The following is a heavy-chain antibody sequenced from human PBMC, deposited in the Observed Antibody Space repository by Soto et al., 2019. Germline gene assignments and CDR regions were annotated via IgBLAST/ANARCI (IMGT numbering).Heavy chain of an antibody. CDR3: AREDRDRETGLVPAAIDGMDV. J-gene: IGHJ6*02. Sequence: QVQLVQSGAEVKKPGSSVKVSCKASGGTFSRYSITWVRQAPGHGLEWIGRIIPIFGIASYAQKFQGRVTITADESTSTSYMELSRLRSDDKAVYYCAREDRDRETGLVPAAIDGMDVWGQGPTVTVSS. V-gene: IGHV1-69*08. CDR1: GGTFSRYS. D-gene: IGHD2-2*01. CDR2: IIPIFGIA.